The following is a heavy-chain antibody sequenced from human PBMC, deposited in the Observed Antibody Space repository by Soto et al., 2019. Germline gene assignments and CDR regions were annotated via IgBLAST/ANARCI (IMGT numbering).Heavy chain of an antibody. CDR2: ISGSGDST. Sequence: GGSLRLSCAASGFTFSSYAMSWVRQAPGKGLEWVSAISGSGDSTYYADSVKGRFTISRDNSKNTLYLQMNSLRAEDTAVYYCSKDMMDILTGYHQGNFDSWGQGTLVSVPA. V-gene: IGHV3-23*01. D-gene: IGHD3-9*01. J-gene: IGHJ4*02. CDR3: SKDMMDILTGYHQGNFDS. CDR1: GFTFSSYA.